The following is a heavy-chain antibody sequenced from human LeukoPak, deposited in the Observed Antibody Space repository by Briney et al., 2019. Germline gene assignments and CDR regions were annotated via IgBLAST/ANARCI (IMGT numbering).Heavy chain of an antibody. CDR1: GGSFSGYY. J-gene: IGHJ6*02. Sequence: PSETLSLNCAVYGGSFSGYYWSWIRQPPGKGLEWIGEINHSGSTNYNPSLKSRVTISVDTSKNQFSLKLSSVTAADTAVYYCARGNYDFWSGYQSPYYYYGMDVWGQGTTVTVSS. V-gene: IGHV4-34*01. CDR2: INHSGST. CDR3: ARGNYDFWSGYQSPYYYYGMDV. D-gene: IGHD3-3*01.